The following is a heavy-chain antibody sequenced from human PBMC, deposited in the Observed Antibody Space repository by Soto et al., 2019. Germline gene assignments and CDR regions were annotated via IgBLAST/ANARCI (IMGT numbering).Heavy chain of an antibody. CDR1: GGSISDYY. CDR2: IYYPGGT. Sequence: QVQLQASCPGLVSPSETLSLTCTVSGGSISDYYWGWVRQPPGKGLEWIGHIYYPGGTRYNPSLKSRVTISVDTSRIHFSLRLNSVTAADTAVYYCARTLVTGYSDSWGQGTLVTVSS. D-gene: IGHD3-9*01. V-gene: IGHV4-59*01. J-gene: IGHJ4*02. CDR3: ARTLVTGYSDS.